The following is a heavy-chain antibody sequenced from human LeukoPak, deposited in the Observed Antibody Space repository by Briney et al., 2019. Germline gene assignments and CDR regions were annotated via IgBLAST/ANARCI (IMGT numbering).Heavy chain of an antibody. D-gene: IGHD1-1*01. CDR2: ISASGGST. CDR3: APNWNLDY. V-gene: IGHV3-23*01. Sequence: PGGSLRLSCVVSGLTFSSYAMSWVRQAPGKGLDWVSAISASGGSTYYADSVKGRFTISRDNSRNTVYLQLNSLRGEDTAIYYCAPNWNLDYWGQGSLVTVSS. CDR1: GLTFSSYA. J-gene: IGHJ4*02.